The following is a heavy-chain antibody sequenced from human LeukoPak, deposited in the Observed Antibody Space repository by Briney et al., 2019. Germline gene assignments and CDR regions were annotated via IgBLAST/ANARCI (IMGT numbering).Heavy chain of an antibody. Sequence: GGSLRLSCAASGFTFSSYSMNWVRQAPGKGLEWVSYIRSSSSTIYYADSVKGRFTTSRDNAKNSLYLQMNSLRAEDTAVYYCARQGRGYSYGHEYWGQGTLVTVSS. CDR3: ARQGRGYSYGHEY. CDR2: IRSSSSTI. CDR1: GFTFSSYS. V-gene: IGHV3-48*01. D-gene: IGHD5-18*01. J-gene: IGHJ4*02.